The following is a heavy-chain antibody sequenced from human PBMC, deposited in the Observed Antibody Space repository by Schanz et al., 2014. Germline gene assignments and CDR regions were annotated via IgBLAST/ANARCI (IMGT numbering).Heavy chain of an antibody. V-gene: IGHV1-8*02. D-gene: IGHD6-13*01. CDR2: MNPNSGNT. CDR1: GYTFTSYD. CDR3: ARDGEAAADCDY. Sequence: QVQLVQSGAEVKKPGASVRLSCEASGYTFTSYDINWVRQAPGQGLEWMGWMNPNSGNTGYAQKFQGRVTMTRHTSISTAYMELSSLRSEDTAVYYCARDGEAAADCDYWGQGTLVTVSS. J-gene: IGHJ4*02.